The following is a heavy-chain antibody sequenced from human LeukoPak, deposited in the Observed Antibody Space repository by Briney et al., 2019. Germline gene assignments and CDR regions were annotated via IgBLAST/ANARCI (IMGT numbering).Heavy chain of an antibody. CDR3: ASLPRSWGSSYYMDV. V-gene: IGHV4-39*07. CDR1: GGSISSSSYY. D-gene: IGHD1-26*01. J-gene: IGHJ6*03. Sequence: SETLSLTCTVSGGSISSSSYYWGWIRQPPGKGLEWIGSIFYSGSTYYNPSLKSRVTISVDTSKNQFSLQLNSVTPEDTAVYYCASLPRSWGSSYYMDVWGKGTTVTVSS. CDR2: IFYSGST.